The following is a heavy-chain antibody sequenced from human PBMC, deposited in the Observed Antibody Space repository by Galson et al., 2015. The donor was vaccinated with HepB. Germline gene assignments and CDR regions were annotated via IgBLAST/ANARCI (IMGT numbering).Heavy chain of an antibody. CDR3: SRLGDFSGYSSA. D-gene: IGHD5-18*01. J-gene: IGHJ4*02. CDR2: IRSKGSNYAT. V-gene: IGHV3-73*01. Sequence: SLRLSCAASGFTFSGSAIHWVRQAPGKGPEWVGRIRSKGSNYATLYVLSLKGRFTISRDDSKNMAYLDMESLSIEDTAVYYCSRLGDFSGYSSAWGQGTLVTVSS. CDR1: GFTFSGSA.